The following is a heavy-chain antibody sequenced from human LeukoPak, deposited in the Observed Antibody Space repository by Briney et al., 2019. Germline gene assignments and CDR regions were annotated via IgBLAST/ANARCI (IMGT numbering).Heavy chain of an antibody. J-gene: IGHJ4*02. CDR2: INGNGGTT. Sequence: GGSLRLSCAASGFTFSSYALSWVRQAPGKGLEWVSTINGNGGTTYYAGSVKGRFTISRDNFKHTLYLQMNSLRAEDTAVYYCARGYRRYCSSTSCYAYYFDYWGQGTLVTVSS. CDR1: GFTFSSYA. D-gene: IGHD2-2*01. CDR3: ARGYRRYCSSTSCYAYYFDY. V-gene: IGHV3-23*01.